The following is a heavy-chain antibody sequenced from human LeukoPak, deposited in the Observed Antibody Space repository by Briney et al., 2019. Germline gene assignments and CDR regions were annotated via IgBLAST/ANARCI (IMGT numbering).Heavy chain of an antibody. CDR1: GYTFTSYD. D-gene: IGHD1-1*01. CDR2: ISAYNGNT. Sequence: GASVKVSCKASGYTFTSYDINWVRQAPGQGLEWMGWISAYNGNTNYAQKLQGRVTMTTDTSTSTAYMELRSLRSDDTAVYYCARGRKTGTMKYYFDYWGQGTLVTVSS. J-gene: IGHJ4*02. V-gene: IGHV1-18*01. CDR3: ARGRKTGTMKYYFDY.